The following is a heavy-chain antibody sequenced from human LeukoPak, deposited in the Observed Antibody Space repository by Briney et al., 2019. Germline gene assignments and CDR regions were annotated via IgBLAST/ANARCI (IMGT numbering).Heavy chain of an antibody. CDR1: GFTFSSYA. Sequence: GGSLRLSCAASGFTFSSYAMSWVRQAPGKGLEWVSAISGSGGSTYYADSVKGRFTISRDNSKNTLYLQMNSLRAEDTAVYYCAKDSQWELLGDQFDPWGQGTLVTVSS. V-gene: IGHV3-23*01. D-gene: IGHD1-26*01. CDR3: AKDSQWELLGDQFDP. J-gene: IGHJ5*02. CDR2: ISGSGGST.